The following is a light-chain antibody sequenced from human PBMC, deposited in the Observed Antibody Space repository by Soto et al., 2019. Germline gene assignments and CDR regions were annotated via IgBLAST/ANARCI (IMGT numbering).Light chain of an antibody. CDR2: AAS. V-gene: IGKV1-39*01. CDR3: QQSYSGPPRT. CDR1: QSISTF. Sequence: DIQMTQSPSSLSASIGDRVTITCRASQSISTFVNWYQQKPGKAPKLLIYAASNLQSGVPSRFSGSGSETDFTLTITSLQPEDFATYYCQQSYSGPPRTFGQGTKLDI. J-gene: IGKJ2*01.